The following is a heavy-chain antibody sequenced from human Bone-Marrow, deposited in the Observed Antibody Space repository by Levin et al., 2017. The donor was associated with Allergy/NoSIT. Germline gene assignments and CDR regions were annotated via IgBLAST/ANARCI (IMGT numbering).Heavy chain of an antibody. CDR2: ISAYNGNT. Sequence: PGESLKISCKASGYTFTSYGISWVRQAPGQGLEWMGWISAYNGNTNYAQKLQGRVTMTTDTSTSTAYMELRSLRSDDTAVYYCARVDDYGDYTHGPYYYYYYMDVWGKGTTVTVSS. J-gene: IGHJ6*03. CDR1: GYTFTSYG. CDR3: ARVDDYGDYTHGPYYYYYYMDV. D-gene: IGHD4-17*01. V-gene: IGHV1-18*01.